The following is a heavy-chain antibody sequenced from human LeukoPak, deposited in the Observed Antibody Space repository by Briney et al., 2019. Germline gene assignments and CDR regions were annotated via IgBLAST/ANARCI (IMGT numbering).Heavy chain of an antibody. V-gene: IGHV1-46*01. J-gene: IGHJ4*02. CDR3: AKNVRDTGTFDY. D-gene: IGHD5-18*01. CDR2: INPSGGST. Sequence: ASVKVSCKASGYTFTSYYMHWVRQAPGQGLEWMGIINPSGGSTSYAQKFQGRVTMTRDTSTSTVYMELSSLRSEDTAVYYCAKNVRDTGTFDYWGQGTLVTVSS. CDR1: GYTFTSYY.